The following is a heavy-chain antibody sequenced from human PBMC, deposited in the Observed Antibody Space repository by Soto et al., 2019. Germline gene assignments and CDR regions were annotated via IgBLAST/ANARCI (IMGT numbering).Heavy chain of an antibody. CDR2: MNPNSGNT. V-gene: IGHV1-8*01. Sequence: GASVKVSCKASGYTFTSYDINWVRKTTGQGLEWMGWMNPNSGNTGYAQKFQGRVTMTRNTSISTAYMELSSLRSEDTAVYYCARGAQGPLDYYYYYYHMDVWGKGTTVTVSS. J-gene: IGHJ6*03. CDR1: GYTFTSYD. CDR3: ARGAQGPLDYYYYYYHMDV.